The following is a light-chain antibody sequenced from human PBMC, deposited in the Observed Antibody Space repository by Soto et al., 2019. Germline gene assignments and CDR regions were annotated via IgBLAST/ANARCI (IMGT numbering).Light chain of an antibody. J-gene: IGKJ2*01. V-gene: IGKV3-15*01. CDR2: GAS. CDR3: QHYNNWPRKYT. CDR1: QSVSGT. Sequence: EIVVTQAPATLSVSPGERATLSCRASQSVSGTLAWYQQKPCQAPRLLIYGASARATGFPARFSASGSGTEFTLTTSRLQSEDFAVYYCQHYNNWPRKYTLGKGTKVDIK.